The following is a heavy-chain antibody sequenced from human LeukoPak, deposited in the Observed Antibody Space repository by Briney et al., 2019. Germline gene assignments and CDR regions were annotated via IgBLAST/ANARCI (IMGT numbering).Heavy chain of an antibody. CDR3: ARLRIYDDMDY. D-gene: IGHD2/OR15-2a*01. CDR2: ITSGGSDV. J-gene: IGHJ4*02. Sequence: GGSLRLSCTASIFSFNASAMHWLRQAPGKGLEWVSFITSGGSDVDYADSVRGRFTISRDNANNTLFLQMNSLRVEETAVYYCARLRIYDDMDYWGQGTLVTVSS. V-gene: IGHV3-48*01. CDR1: IFSFNASA.